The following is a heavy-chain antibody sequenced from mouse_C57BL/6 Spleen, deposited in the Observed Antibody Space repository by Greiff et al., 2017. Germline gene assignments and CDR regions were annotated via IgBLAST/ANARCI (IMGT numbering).Heavy chain of an antibody. V-gene: IGHV1-61*01. D-gene: IGHD1-1*01. CDR2: IYPSDSET. CDR3: ARYYGSSPYYFDY. Sequence: QVQLQPPGAELVRPGSSVKLSCKASGYTFTSYWMDWVKQRPGQGLEWIGNIYPSDSETHYNQKFKDKATLTVDKSSSTAYMQLSSLTSEDSAVYYCARYYGSSPYYFDYWGQGTTLTVSS. CDR1: GYTFTSYW. J-gene: IGHJ2*01.